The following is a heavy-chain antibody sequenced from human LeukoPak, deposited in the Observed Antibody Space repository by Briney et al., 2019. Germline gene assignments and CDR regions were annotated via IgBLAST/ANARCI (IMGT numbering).Heavy chain of an antibody. CDR2: IHTSGTT. V-gene: IGHV4-4*07. CDR3: ARAVADTEGSGF. J-gene: IGHJ4*02. Sequence: PSETLSLTCTVSGASMSSYYWSWIRQPAGRGLEWIGRIHTSGTTNYNPSLKSRVTMSVDTSKNQFSLRLSSVTAADTAVYYCARAVADTEGSGFWGQGTLVTVSS. D-gene: IGHD6-19*01. CDR1: GASMSSYY.